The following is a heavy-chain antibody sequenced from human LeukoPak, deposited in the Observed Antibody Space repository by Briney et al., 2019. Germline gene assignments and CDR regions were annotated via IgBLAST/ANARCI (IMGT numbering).Heavy chain of an antibody. Sequence: SETLSLTCTVSGGSISSYYWNWIRQSAGKGLEWIGRIYTSGSTNYNPSLKSRVTMSVDTSKNQFSLKVSSVTAADTAIYYCARDDFWSGYRAFDIWGQGTRVTVSS. V-gene: IGHV4-4*07. CDR3: ARDDFWSGYRAFDI. CDR2: IYTSGST. CDR1: GGSISSYY. J-gene: IGHJ3*02. D-gene: IGHD3-3*01.